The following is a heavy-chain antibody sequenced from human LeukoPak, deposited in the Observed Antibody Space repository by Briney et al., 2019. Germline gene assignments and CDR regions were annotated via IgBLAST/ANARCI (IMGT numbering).Heavy chain of an antibody. J-gene: IGHJ3*01. V-gene: IGHV5-51*01. D-gene: IGHD1-26*01. CDR3: GMSGDKVPLQDDVFDV. Sequence: GESLQISCKVPGSSFTSYCIGWVRQPPGKGLGWMGIIYPGDSGPTYSPSFQGQVTISVDKSINTAYLQWNSLQASDTAMYYCGMSGDKVPLQDDVFDVWGQGTMVTVST. CDR1: GSSFTSYC. CDR2: IYPGDSGP.